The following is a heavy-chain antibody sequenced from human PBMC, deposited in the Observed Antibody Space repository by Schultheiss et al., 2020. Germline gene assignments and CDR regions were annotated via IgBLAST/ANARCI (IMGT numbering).Heavy chain of an antibody. V-gene: IGHV3-30*02. D-gene: IGHD6-13*01. CDR1: GFTFSSYS. J-gene: IGHJ4*02. CDR3: AKDRRVWSSSWYDY. Sequence: GESLKISCAASGFTFSSYSMHWVRQAPGKGLEWVAVIWNDGSNKYYADSVKGRFTISRDNSKNTLYLQMNSLRAEDTAVYYCAKDRRVWSSSWYDYWGQGTLVTVSS. CDR2: IWNDGSNK.